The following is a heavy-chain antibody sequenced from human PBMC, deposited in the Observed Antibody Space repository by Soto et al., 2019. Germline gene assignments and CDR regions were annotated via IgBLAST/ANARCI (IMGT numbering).Heavy chain of an antibody. CDR1: GFPFSDYA. Sequence: GGSLRLSCAASGFPFSDYAMHWVRQTPGRGPEWLALISFNGINTYYADSVKGRFTISRDNSKNTLYLQMSTLRAEDTAVYYCARDVSGFEYFDLWGQGTLVTVSA. J-gene: IGHJ4*02. V-gene: IGHV3-30-3*01. D-gene: IGHD3-9*01. CDR2: ISFNGINT. CDR3: ARDVSGFEYFDL.